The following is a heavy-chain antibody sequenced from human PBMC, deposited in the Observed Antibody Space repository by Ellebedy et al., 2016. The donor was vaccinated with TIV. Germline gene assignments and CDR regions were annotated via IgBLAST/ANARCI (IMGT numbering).Heavy chain of an antibody. CDR3: ASLKGESAYYGLDV. CDR1: GDYISSYY. CDR2: IYSSGTT. J-gene: IGHJ6*02. V-gene: IGHV4-59*01. Sequence: SETLSLXCTVSGDYISSYYWSWIRQPPGKGLEWIGYIYSSGTTVYSPSLKSRVTISIDTSKNQFSLRLNSVTAADAAVYYCASLKGESAYYGLDVWGQGTTVTVSS. D-gene: IGHD2/OR15-2a*01.